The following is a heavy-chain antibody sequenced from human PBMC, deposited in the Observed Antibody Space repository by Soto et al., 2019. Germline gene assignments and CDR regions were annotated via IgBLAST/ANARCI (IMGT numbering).Heavy chain of an antibody. D-gene: IGHD2-2*01. CDR1: GGSISSTYHY. CDR2: IYFAGST. V-gene: IGHV4-39*07. CDR3: AREGCSSTSCYPPYYYYGMDV. Sequence: SETQSLTCSVSGGSISSTYHYWGWVRQPPGKGLEWLGSIYFAGSTFHNPALKSRATISVDTSKNQFSLKLSSVTAADTAVYYCAREGCSSTSCYPPYYYYGMDVWGQGTTVTVSS. J-gene: IGHJ6*02.